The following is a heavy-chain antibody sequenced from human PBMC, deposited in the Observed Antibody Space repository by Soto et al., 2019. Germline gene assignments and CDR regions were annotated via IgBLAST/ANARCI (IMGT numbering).Heavy chain of an antibody. V-gene: IGHV3-23*01. D-gene: IGHD2-2*01. Sequence: PGWSLKLACAASGFTFSSYAMDGFLQAPGKGLETVSAISGSGGSTYYADSVKGRFTISRDNSKITLYLQMNSLRAEDTAVYYCAKVGVERAARPFNWFDPWGQGTLVTVSS. CDR2: ISGSGGST. J-gene: IGHJ5*02. CDR1: GFTFSSYA. CDR3: AKVGVERAARPFNWFDP.